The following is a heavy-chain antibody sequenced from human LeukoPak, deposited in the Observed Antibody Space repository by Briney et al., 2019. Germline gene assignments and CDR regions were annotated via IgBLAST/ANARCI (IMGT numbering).Heavy chain of an antibody. CDR3: ARKDGDY. CDR2: IYSSGST. CDR1: GASISAFH. J-gene: IGHJ4*02. V-gene: IGHV4-4*07. Sequence: SETLSLACTVSGASISAFHWTWFRQPAGKTLEWIGLIYSSGSTLLNPSLKTRDAMSLDLTKNQLSFRLTSLTAADTAMYYCARKDGDYWGQGTLVTVSS.